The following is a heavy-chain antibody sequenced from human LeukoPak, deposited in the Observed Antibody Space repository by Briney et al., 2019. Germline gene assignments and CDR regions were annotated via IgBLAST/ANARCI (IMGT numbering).Heavy chain of an antibody. Sequence: PGGSLRLSCAASGLTVSSNYMSWVRQAPGKGLEWVSVMYTSGNTYYAVSVKGRFTISRDNSKKTLYLQMNSLRAEDTAVYYCARVSGSYSFAFDFWGQGTLVPSRQ. CDR2: MYTSGNT. D-gene: IGHD1-26*01. CDR3: ARVSGSYSFAFDF. J-gene: IGHJ4*02. CDR1: GLTVSSNY. V-gene: IGHV3-53*01.